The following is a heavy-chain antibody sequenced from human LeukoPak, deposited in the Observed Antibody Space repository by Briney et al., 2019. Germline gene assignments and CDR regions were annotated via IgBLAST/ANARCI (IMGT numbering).Heavy chain of an antibody. J-gene: IGHJ6*02. CDR1: GFIFSKYA. CDR2: INGQGNNT. V-gene: IGHV3-64*01. CDR3: VRKGVTIFGVVIAPYGMDV. D-gene: IGHD3-3*01. Sequence: GGSLRLSCATSGFIFSKYAMHWVRQAPGKGLEYVSGINGQGNNTYYANSVKGRFTISRDNSKNTLYLQMGSLRAEDMAVYYCVRKGVTIFGVVIAPYGMDVWGQGTTVSVSS.